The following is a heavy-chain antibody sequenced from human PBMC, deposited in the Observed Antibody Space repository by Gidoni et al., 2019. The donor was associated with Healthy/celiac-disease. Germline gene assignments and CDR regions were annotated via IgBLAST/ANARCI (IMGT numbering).Heavy chain of an antibody. V-gene: IGHV3-9*01. CDR2: ISWNSDTI. D-gene: IGHD3-3*01. CDR3: AKDRAIFGVVAYGLGLDV. Sequence: EVQLVESGGGLVPPGRSLRHACDAYGVTFADCAMLWVRQTPGKGLEWISGISWNSDTIGYADSVKGRFTISRDNAKNSLYLQMNRLRTEDTALYYCAKDRAIFGVVAYGLGLDVWGQGTTVTVSS. CDR1: GVTFADCA. J-gene: IGHJ6*02.